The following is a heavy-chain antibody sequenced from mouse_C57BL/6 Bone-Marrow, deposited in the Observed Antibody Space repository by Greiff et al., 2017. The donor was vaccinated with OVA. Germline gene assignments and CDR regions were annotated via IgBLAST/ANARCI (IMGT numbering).Heavy chain of an antibody. CDR3: TRDGYYAMDD. J-gene: IGHJ4*01. V-gene: IGHV5-9-1*02. D-gene: IGHD2-3*01. CDR2: ISSGGDYI. Sequence: EVPLVESGEGLVTPGGSLKLSCAASGFTFSSYAMSWVRQTPEKRLEWVAYISSGGDYIYYADTVKGRFTISRDNARNTLYLQISSLKSEDTAMDYCTRDGYYAMDDWGQGTAVTV. CDR1: GFTFSSYA.